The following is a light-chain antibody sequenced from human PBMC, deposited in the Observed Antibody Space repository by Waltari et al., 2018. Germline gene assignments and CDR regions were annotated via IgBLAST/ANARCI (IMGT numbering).Light chain of an antibody. CDR3: SSYTSSSTRV. Sequence: QSALTQPASVSGSPGQSITISCTGTSSDVGGYNYVSWYQQHPGKAPKLMIYAVSNRPAGVSNRCSGSKSGNTASLTISGLQAEDEADYYCSSYTSSSTRVFGGGTKLTVL. CDR2: AVS. J-gene: IGLJ3*02. V-gene: IGLV2-14*01. CDR1: SSDVGGYNY.